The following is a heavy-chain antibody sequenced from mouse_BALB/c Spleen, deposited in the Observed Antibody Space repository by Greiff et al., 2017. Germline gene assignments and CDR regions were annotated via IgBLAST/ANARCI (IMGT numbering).Heavy chain of an antibody. Sequence: EVQLQQSGPELVKPGASVKISCKASGYTFTDYNMHWVKQSHGKSLEWIGYIYPYNGGTGYNQKFKSKATLTVDNSSSTAYMELRSLTSEDSAVYYCARLYYYGSRYYYAMDYWGQGTSVTVSS. V-gene: IGHV1S29*02. CDR1: GYTFTDYN. J-gene: IGHJ4*01. CDR2: IYPYNGGT. CDR3: ARLYYYGSRYYYAMDY. D-gene: IGHD1-1*01.